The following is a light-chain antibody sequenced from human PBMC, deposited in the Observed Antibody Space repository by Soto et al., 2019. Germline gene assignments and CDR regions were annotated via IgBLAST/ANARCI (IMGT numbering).Light chain of an antibody. V-gene: IGLV2-11*01. CDR1: SSDVGRYDY. J-gene: IGLJ1*01. CDR3: CSFAGSYSYV. Sequence: QSALTQPRSVSGSPGQSVTISCTGTSSDVGRYDYVSWYQQHPGKAPKVIIYDVSERPSGVPDRVSGSKSGNTASLTISGLQADDEADYYCCSFAGSYSYVFGTGTKLTVL. CDR2: DVS.